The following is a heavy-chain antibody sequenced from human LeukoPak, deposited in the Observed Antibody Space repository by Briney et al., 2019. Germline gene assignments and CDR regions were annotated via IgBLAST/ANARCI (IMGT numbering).Heavy chain of an antibody. CDR2: INHSGST. V-gene: IGHV4-34*01. J-gene: IGHJ3*02. Sequence: SETLSLTCAVYGGSFIGFHWNWIRQPPGKGLEWIGDINHSGSTNYNPSLTSRVTISVDTSKNQFSLKLSSVTAADTAVYYCASSSRRSMVRGVISNFAFDIWGQGTMVTVSS. D-gene: IGHD3-10*01. CDR3: ASSSRRSMVRGVISNFAFDI. CDR1: GGSFIGFH.